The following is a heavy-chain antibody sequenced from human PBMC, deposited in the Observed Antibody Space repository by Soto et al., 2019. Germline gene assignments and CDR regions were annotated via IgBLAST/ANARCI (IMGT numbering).Heavy chain of an antibody. V-gene: IGHV4-30-2*01. Sequence: QLELEESGSGLVRPSQTLLLTCAVSGGSINTNDFSWIWVRQPPGKGLEWNGHIYSSGDTYYNTSFKSRVSLKIDKSKNEFSSRLASVTAADTAFYYGAPDRRPSSGGWSWFDPWRQGTLVTVSS. CDR3: APDRRPSSGGWSWFDP. J-gene: IGHJ5*02. CDR2: IYSSGDT. D-gene: IGHD6-19*01. CDR1: GGSINTNDFS.